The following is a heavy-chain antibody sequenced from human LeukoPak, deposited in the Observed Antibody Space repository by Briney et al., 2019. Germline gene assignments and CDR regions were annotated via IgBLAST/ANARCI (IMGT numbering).Heavy chain of an antibody. Sequence: GGSLRLSCAASGFISSSYAMSWVRQAPGKGLEWVSAIVGDTVTFYTDSVKGRFTISRDNSKNTLHLQMNSLRVEDTAVYYCAKGSYYYDSSGYSPAPGDWGQGTLVTVSS. D-gene: IGHD3-22*01. CDR2: IVGDTVT. J-gene: IGHJ4*02. CDR1: GFISSSYA. CDR3: AKGSYYYDSSGYSPAPGD. V-gene: IGHV3-23*01.